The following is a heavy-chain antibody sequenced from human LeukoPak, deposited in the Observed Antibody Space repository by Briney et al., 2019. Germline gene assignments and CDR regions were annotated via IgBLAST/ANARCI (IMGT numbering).Heavy chain of an antibody. J-gene: IGHJ4*02. D-gene: IGHD6-19*01. Sequence: PGGSLRLSCAASGFTFSSYSMNWVRQAPGKGLEWVSAISGSGGSTYYADSVKGRFTISRDNSKNTLYLQMNSLRAEDTAVYYCAKAPSGWYYYFDYWGQGTLVTVSS. CDR3: AKAPSGWYYYFDY. V-gene: IGHV3-23*01. CDR1: GFTFSSYS. CDR2: ISGSGGST.